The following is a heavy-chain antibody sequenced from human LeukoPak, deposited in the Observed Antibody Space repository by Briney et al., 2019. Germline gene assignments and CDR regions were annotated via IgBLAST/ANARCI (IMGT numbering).Heavy chain of an antibody. J-gene: IGHJ6*02. D-gene: IGHD6-19*01. V-gene: IGHV5-51*01. Sequence: GESLKISCKGSGYSFTSYWIGWVRPMPGKGLEWMGIIYPGDSDTRYSPSFQGQVTISADKSISTAYLQWSSLKASDTAMYYCARGYQPYSSTYYYYGMDVWGQGTTVTVSS. CDR3: ARGYQPYSSTYYYYGMDV. CDR2: IYPGDSDT. CDR1: GYSFTSYW.